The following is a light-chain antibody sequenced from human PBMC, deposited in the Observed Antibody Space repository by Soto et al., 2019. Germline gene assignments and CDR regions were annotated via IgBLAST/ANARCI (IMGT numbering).Light chain of an antibody. CDR2: KAS. Sequence: DIQMTQSPSTLSGSVGDRVTITCRSSQTISSLLAWYQQKPGKAHKLLIYKASSLKSGVQSRFSGSGSGTEFTLTISSLQPDDFATYYCQHYNSYSETFGQGTKV. CDR1: QTISSL. J-gene: IGKJ1*01. CDR3: QHYNSYSET. V-gene: IGKV1-5*03.